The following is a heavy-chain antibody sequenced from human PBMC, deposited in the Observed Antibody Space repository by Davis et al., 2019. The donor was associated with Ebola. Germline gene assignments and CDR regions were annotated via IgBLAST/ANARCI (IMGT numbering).Heavy chain of an antibody. D-gene: IGHD2-2*03. V-gene: IGHV3-7*01. CDR3: ARYFVDIVVVPAAMRWYFDL. Sequence: GESLKISCAASGFTFSTYWMSWVRQAPGKGLACVSNINTDGTEEHYVDSVKGRFTMSRDNAKNSLYLQLDSLRAEDTAVYYCARYFVDIVVVPAAMRWYFDLWGRGTLVTVSS. CDR1: GFTFSTYW. J-gene: IGHJ2*01. CDR2: INTDGTEE.